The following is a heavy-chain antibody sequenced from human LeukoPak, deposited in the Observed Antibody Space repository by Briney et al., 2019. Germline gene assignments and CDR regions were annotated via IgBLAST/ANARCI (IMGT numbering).Heavy chain of an antibody. J-gene: IGHJ4*02. CDR1: GFTFSSYA. V-gene: IGHV3-23*01. CDR2: ISGSGGST. D-gene: IGHD6-6*01. CDR3: AKVRPSSSDPSSSRENDGYYFDN. Sequence: GGSLRLSCAASGFTFSSYAMSWVRQAPGKGLEWVSAISGSGGSTYYADSVKGRSTISRNTSKNRPYLQINSLRAGDMAVYYCAKVRPSSSDPSSSRENDGYYFDNWGQGTLVTVSS.